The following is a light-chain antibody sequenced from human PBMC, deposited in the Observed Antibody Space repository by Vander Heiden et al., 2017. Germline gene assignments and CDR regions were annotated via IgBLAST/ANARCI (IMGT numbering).Light chain of an antibody. V-gene: IGKV2-30*01. Sequence: NKGQLEQPVTLGQPVAISCGSSQSLVFSNGDTYLHWFQQRPGQSPRRLIYKVSNRDSGVPDRFTGSGSSPSFPLKICGVEAEDVFVSFCFQCPPWPYTFGHGTKLQIK. CDR3: FQCPPWPYT. J-gene: IGKJ2*01. CDR1: QSLVFSNGDTY. CDR2: KVS.